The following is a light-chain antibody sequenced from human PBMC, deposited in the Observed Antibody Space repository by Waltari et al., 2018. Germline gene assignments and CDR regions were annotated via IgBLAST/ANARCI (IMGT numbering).Light chain of an antibody. Sequence: QSALTQPASVSGSPGQSITISCPGTSSDVGGYNYVSWYQHHPGKAPKLMIYDVSKRPSGVSNRFSGSKSGNTASLTISGLQAEDEADYYCSSYTSSSTYVFGTGTKVTVL. CDR1: SSDVGGYNY. CDR2: DVS. V-gene: IGLV2-14*03. J-gene: IGLJ1*01. CDR3: SSYTSSSTYV.